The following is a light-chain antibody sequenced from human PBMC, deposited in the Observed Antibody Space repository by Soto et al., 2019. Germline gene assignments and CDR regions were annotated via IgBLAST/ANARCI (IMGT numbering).Light chain of an antibody. CDR3: SSYTSSSTVV. Sequence: QSALTQPASVSGSPGQSITISCTGTSSDVGGYKYVSWYQQHPGKAPKLMIYDVSNRPSGVSNRFSGSKSGNTASLTISGLQAEDEAEYYCSSYTSSSTVVFGGGTKLTVL. CDR2: DVS. V-gene: IGLV2-14*01. J-gene: IGLJ2*01. CDR1: SSDVGGYKY.